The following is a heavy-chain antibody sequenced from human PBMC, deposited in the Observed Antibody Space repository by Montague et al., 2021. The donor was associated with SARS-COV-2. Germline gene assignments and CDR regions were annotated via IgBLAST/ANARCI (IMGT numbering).Heavy chain of an antibody. CDR2: IKPDGTSK. CDR1: GFTFSSYW. D-gene: IGHD3-10*01. V-gene: IGHV3-74*01. Sequence: SLRLSCAASGFTFSSYWMHWVRQAPGRGLVWVSRIKPDGTSKHYAASVKGRFIISRDNAKNTQSLQKTNLRVDDTAVYFCVRPLWFGDSDYYFDSWGQGTMVTVSS. CDR3: VRPLWFGDSDYYFDS. J-gene: IGHJ4*02.